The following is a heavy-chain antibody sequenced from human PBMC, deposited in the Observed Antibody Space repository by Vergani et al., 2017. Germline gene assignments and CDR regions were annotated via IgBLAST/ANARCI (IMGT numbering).Heavy chain of an antibody. CDR3: ARESATYYYDSSGYYLDY. CDR1: GGTFSSYT. CDR2: IIPILGIA. D-gene: IGHD3-22*01. J-gene: IGHJ4*02. Sequence: QVQLVQSGAEVKKPGSSVKVSCKASGGTFSSYTISWVRQAPGQGLEWMGRIIPILGIANYAQKFQGRVTITADKSTSTAYMELSSLRSEDTAVYYCARESATYYYDSSGYYLDYWGQGTLVTVSS. V-gene: IGHV1-69*08.